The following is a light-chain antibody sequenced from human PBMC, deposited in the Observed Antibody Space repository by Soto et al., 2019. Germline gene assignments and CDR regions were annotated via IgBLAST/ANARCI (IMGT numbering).Light chain of an antibody. V-gene: IGKV1-27*01. CDR3: QKYDDAPLT. CDR1: QGISNY. CDR2: GAS. Sequence: DIQMTQSPSSLSASVGDRVTITCRASQGISNYLAWYQQKPGEVPKLLIYGASTLQIGVPSRFSGGASGTDFTLTISSLQPEDVADYYCQKYDDAPLTFGGGTKVDIK. J-gene: IGKJ4*01.